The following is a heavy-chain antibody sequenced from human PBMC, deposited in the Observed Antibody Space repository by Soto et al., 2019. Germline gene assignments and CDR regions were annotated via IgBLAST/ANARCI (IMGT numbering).Heavy chain of an antibody. J-gene: IGHJ3*02. Sequence: QVQLVQSGGGVVQPGRSLRLSCAASGFTFSSYVTHWVRQAPGMGLEWVAVISHDGNNKYYADSVKGRFTISRDNSKNTLYLQMNSLTTEDTAVYYCAKGGPDCASTTCYLLVAFDIWGQGTMVTVSS. CDR3: AKGGPDCASTTCYLLVAFDI. CDR2: ISHDGNNK. V-gene: IGHV3-30*18. CDR1: GFTFSSYV. D-gene: IGHD2-2*01.